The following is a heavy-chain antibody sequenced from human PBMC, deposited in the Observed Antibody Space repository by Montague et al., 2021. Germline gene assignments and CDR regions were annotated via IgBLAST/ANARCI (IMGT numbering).Heavy chain of an antibody. J-gene: IGHJ6*03. CDR3: ARERGRYYYMDI. CDR1: RSLINSDYY. CDR2: VSHGGRT. Sequence: SETLSLTCTVSRSLINSDYYWGWIRQPPGKGLEWMGSVSHGGRTYYNPSLKSRVTISVDTSNNHFSLKLSSVTAADTAMYYCARERGRYYYMDIWGKGTTITGSS. V-gene: IGHV4-38-2*02.